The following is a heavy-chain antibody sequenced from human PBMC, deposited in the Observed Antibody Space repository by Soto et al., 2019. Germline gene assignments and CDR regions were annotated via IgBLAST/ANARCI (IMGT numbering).Heavy chain of an antibody. D-gene: IGHD6-19*01. Sequence: ASVKVSCKASGYTFTGYYMHWVRQAPGQGLEWMGWINPNSGGTNYAQKFQGRVTMTRDTSISTAYMEQSRLRSDDTAVYYCARPGYSSGWLFDYWGQGTLVTVSS. CDR1: GYTFTGYY. CDR2: INPNSGGT. CDR3: ARPGYSSGWLFDY. J-gene: IGHJ4*02. V-gene: IGHV1-2*02.